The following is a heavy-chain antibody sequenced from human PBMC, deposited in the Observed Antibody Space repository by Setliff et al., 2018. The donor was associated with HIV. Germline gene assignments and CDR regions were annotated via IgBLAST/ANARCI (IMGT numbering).Heavy chain of an antibody. Sequence: ASVKVSCKVSGYTLTELSRHWVRQAPGKGLEWMGGFDPEDGETIYAQKFQGRVTMTEDTSTDTAYMGLSSLRSEDTAVYYCAFRSGFHVGLDAWGQGTLVTVSS. CDR2: FDPEDGET. CDR3: AFRSGFHVGLDA. CDR1: GYTLTELS. J-gene: IGHJ5*02. D-gene: IGHD3-3*01. V-gene: IGHV1-24*01.